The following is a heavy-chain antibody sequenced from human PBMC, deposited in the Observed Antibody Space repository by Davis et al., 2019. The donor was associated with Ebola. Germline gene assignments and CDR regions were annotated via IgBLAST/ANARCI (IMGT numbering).Heavy chain of an antibody. CDR1: GFTFSSYS. D-gene: IGHD6-13*01. CDR3: ARAGQQLVPWSSSGWFVMDY. V-gene: IGHV3-21*01. J-gene: IGHJ4*02. CDR2: ISSSSSYI. Sequence: GESLKISCAASGFTFSSYSMNWVRQAPGKGLEWASSISSSSSYIYYADSVKGRFTISRDNAKNSLYLQMNSLRAEDTAVYYCARAGQQLVPWSSSGWFVMDYWGQGTLVTVSS.